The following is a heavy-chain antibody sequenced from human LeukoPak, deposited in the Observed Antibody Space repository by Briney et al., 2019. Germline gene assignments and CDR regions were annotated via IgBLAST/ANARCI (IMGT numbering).Heavy chain of an antibody. CDR3: AKQDDSGKEFGY. CDR2: IYFSGST. J-gene: IGHJ4*02. Sequence: SETLSLTCTVSSGSISSSGYYWGWIRQPPGKGLEWIGSIYFSGSTYYNPSLKSRVTLCVDTSKDQFSLKLSSVTAADTAVYYCAKQDDSGKEFGYWGQGTLVTVSS. D-gene: IGHD3-10*01. V-gene: IGHV4-39*01. CDR1: SGSISSSGYY.